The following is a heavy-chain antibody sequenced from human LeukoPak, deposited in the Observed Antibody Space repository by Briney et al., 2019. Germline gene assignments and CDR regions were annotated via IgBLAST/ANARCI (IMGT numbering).Heavy chain of an antibody. Sequence: SETLSLTCTVSGGSISSYYWSWIRQPPGKGLEWIGYIYYSGSTNYNPSLKSRVTISVDTSKNQFSLKLSSVTAADTAVYYCARLALWSPFDAFDIWGQGTIVTVSS. CDR2: IYYSGST. V-gene: IGHV4-59*01. CDR3: ARLALWSPFDAFDI. CDR1: GGSISSYY. J-gene: IGHJ3*02. D-gene: IGHD5-18*01.